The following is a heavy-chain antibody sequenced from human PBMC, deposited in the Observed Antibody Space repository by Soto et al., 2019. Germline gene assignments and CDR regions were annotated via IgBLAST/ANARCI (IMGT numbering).Heavy chain of an antibody. J-gene: IGHJ3*02. CDR1: GYTFTGYY. CDR2: IDPNSGGT. CDR3: ARVRCSSTSCYAGAFDI. Sequence: QVQLVQSGAEVKKPGASVKVSCKASGYTFTGYYMHWVRQAPGQGLEWMGWIDPNSGGTNYAQQFQGWVTMTRDTSISTAYMELSRLRSDDTAVYYCARVRCSSTSCYAGAFDIWGQGTMVTVSS. V-gene: IGHV1-2*04. D-gene: IGHD2-2*01.